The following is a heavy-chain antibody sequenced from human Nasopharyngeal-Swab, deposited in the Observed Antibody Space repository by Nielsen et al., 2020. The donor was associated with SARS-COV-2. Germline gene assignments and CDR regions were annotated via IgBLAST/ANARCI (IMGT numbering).Heavy chain of an antibody. J-gene: IGHJ4*02. Sequence: GESLKISCKGSGYIFSNYWIGWVRQMPGKGLEWVWIIYPGDSDTRYSPSFQGQVTISADKSISTTYLQWSSLKASDTAMYYCARLLLSKYFDYWGQGTLVTVSS. V-gene: IGHV5-51*01. CDR1: GYIFSNYW. CDR2: IYPGDSDT. CDR3: ARLLLSKYFDY.